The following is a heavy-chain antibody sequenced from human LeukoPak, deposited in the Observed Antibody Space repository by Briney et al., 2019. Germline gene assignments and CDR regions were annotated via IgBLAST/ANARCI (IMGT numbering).Heavy chain of an antibody. CDR2: VNHSGST. V-gene: IGHV4-34*01. CDR3: ARYGYSSSAGDY. Sequence: SETLSLTCAVNSGSFSGDYWSWIRQPPGRGLEWIGEVNHSGSTNYNPSLKSRVTISVDTSKNQFSLKLNSVTAADTAVYYCARYGYSSSAGDYWGQGTLVTVSS. CDR1: SGSFSGDY. J-gene: IGHJ4*02. D-gene: IGHD6-6*01.